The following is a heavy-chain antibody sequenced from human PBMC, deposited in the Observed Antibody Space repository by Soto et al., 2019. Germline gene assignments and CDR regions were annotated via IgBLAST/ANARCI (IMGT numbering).Heavy chain of an antibody. CDR1: GFTFRNYA. CDR2: LSASGDNT. Sequence: EVQLLESGGGLVQPGGSLRLSCAASGFTFRNYAMSWVRQAPGKGLEWVSGLSASGDNTYYADSVKGRFTISRDNSEDTLYLQMNSLRVEDTAVFYCAKGLYDDFDYWGQGTLVTVSS. D-gene: IGHD2-8*01. CDR3: AKGLYDDFDY. J-gene: IGHJ4*02. V-gene: IGHV3-23*01.